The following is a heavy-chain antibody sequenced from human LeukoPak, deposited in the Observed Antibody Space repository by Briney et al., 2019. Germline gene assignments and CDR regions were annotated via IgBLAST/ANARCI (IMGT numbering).Heavy chain of an antibody. CDR1: GFTFSSYG. Sequence: GGSLRLSCAASGFTFSSYGMHWVRQAPGKGLEWVANIKQDGSEKYYVDSVKGRFTISRDNVKNSLYLQMNSLRVEDTAVYYCARARGGYDLDYWGQGTLVTVSS. CDR2: IKQDGSEK. D-gene: IGHD5-12*01. CDR3: ARARGGYDLDY. V-gene: IGHV3-7*01. J-gene: IGHJ4*02.